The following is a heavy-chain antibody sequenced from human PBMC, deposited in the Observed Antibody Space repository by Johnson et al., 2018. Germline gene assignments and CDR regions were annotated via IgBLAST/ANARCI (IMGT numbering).Heavy chain of an antibody. Sequence: HLVQSGGGVVQPGRSLRLSCAASGFTFSSYGMHWVRQAPGKGLEWVAVIWYDGSNKYYADSVKGRFTISRDNSKNTLYLQMNSLRAEDTAVYYCARDREISHDAFDIWGQGTMVTVSS. D-gene: IGHD2/OR15-2a*01. CDR1: GFTFSSYG. CDR3: ARDREISHDAFDI. J-gene: IGHJ3*02. V-gene: IGHV3-33*01. CDR2: IWYDGSNK.